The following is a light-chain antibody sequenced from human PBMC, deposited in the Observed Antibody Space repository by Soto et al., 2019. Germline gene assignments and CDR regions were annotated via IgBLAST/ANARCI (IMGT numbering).Light chain of an antibody. Sequence: VMTQSPATLSVSPGERATLSCRASQTIKSNLAWYQQKSGQPPRLLIYGASIRATGIPVRFSGSGSGTEFTLTISSLQSEDSPLYYCQQYNNWPLFTFGQGTKLEIK. V-gene: IGKV3-15*01. CDR2: GAS. CDR1: QTIKSN. CDR3: QQYNNWPLFT. J-gene: IGKJ2*01.